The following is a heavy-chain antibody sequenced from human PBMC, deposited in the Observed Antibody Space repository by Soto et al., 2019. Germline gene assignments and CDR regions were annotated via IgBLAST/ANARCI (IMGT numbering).Heavy chain of an antibody. CDR1: GITLSNAW. Sequence: EVQLVESGGGLVKPGGSLRLSCAASGITLSNAWMTWVRQAPGKGLAWVGRIKSKADGSTTEYGSPVKDRFIITRDASENTLDLQMHSLKTEDTAVYYCATPRPGTHGYGYWGQGTLVTVSS. CDR2: IKSKADGSTT. J-gene: IGHJ4*02. V-gene: IGHV3-15*01. D-gene: IGHD5-18*01. CDR3: ATPRPGTHGYGY.